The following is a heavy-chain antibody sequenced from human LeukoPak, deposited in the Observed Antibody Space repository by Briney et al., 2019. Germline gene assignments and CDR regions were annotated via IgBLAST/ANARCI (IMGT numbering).Heavy chain of an antibody. J-gene: IGHJ6*02. D-gene: IGHD3-9*01. CDR1: GGSISSSNW. Sequence: SGTLSLTCAVSGGSISSSNWWSWVRQPPGKGLEWIGEIYHSGSTNYNPSLKSRVTISVDKSKNQFSLKLSSVTAADTAVYYCATDILTGWRYYYYGMDVWGQGTTVTVSS. CDR2: IYHSGST. CDR3: ATDILTGWRYYYYGMDV. V-gene: IGHV4-4*02.